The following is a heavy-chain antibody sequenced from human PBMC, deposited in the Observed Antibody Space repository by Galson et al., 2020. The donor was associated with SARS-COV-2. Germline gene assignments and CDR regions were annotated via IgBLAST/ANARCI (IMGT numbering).Heavy chain of an antibody. CDR3: ARTYFDFWRTFDY. CDR1: GGSISDYY. V-gene: IGHV4-59*01. CDR2: ISYTGNT. J-gene: IGHJ4*02. Sequence: SETLFLTCTVSGGSISDYYWSWIRQSPGKGLEWIGYISYTGNTNYNPSLKSRVTMSVDTSKNQFSLKLSSVTAADTAVYFCARTYFDFWRTFDYWGQGALVTVSS. D-gene: IGHD3-3*01.